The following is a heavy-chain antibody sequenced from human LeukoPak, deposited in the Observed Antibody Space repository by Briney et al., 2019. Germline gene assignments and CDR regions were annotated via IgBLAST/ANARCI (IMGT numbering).Heavy chain of an antibody. CDR2: VIPILGIA. D-gene: IGHD3-16*01. CDR3: ARETGYYDYVWGSYRGYYFDY. CDR1: GGTFSSYA. J-gene: IGHJ4*02. V-gene: IGHV1-69*04. Sequence: SVKLCFTASGGTFSSYAFSWVRQAPGQGLEWMGRVIPILGIANYAQKFQGRVTITADKSTSTAYMELSSLRSEDTAVYYCARETGYYDYVWGSYRGYYFDYWGQATLVTVSS.